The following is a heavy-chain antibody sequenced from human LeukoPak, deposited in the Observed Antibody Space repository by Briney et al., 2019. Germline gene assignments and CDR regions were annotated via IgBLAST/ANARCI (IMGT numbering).Heavy chain of an antibody. CDR3: ARDDTHSDSGSYYDAFDI. J-gene: IGHJ3*02. CDR1: GFTFSNYA. V-gene: IGHV3-23*01. D-gene: IGHD3-10*01. Sequence: GGSLRLSCAASGFTFSNYAMSWVRQAPGKGLEWVSVISGSAGSTYYADSVKGRFTISRDNSKNTLYLQMNSLRAGDTAVYYCARDDTHSDSGSYYDAFDIWGPGTMVTVSS. CDR2: ISGSAGST.